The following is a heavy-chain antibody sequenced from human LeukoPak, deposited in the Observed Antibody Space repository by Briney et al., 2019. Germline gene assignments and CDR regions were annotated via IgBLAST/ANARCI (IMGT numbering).Heavy chain of an antibody. J-gene: IGHJ4*02. CDR1: GGSISSYY. V-gene: IGHV4-59*01. Sequence: PSETLSLTCTVSGGSISSYYWSWIRQPPGKGLEWIGYIYYSGSTNYNPSLKSRVTISVDTSKNQFSLKLSSVTAADTAVYYCARVWVENCSGGSCYSCDYWGQGTLVTVSS. D-gene: IGHD2-15*01. CDR3: ARVWVENCSGGSCYSCDY. CDR2: IYYSGST.